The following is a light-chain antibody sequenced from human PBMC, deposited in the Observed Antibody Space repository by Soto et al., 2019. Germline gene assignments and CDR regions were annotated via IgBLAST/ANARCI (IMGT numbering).Light chain of an antibody. CDR3: QQYSNSPWT. CDR2: DIS. V-gene: IGKV3-20*01. J-gene: IGKJ1*01. Sequence: IVLTQTPGTLSLSPGESAALSCRASQSVTGNYFAWYRQKPGQAPRLLIYDISTRAAGIPDRIGGSGSGIYVTLTITRLVPEESALYYCQQYSNSPWTFGQGARVEI. CDR1: QSVTGNY.